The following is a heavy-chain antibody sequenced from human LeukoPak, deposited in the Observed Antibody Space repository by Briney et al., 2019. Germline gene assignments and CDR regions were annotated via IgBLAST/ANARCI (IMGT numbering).Heavy chain of an antibody. D-gene: IGHD2-2*01. Sequence: GGSLRLSCAASGFTFSSYAMSWVRQAPGKGLEWVSVISVSGGSTYYADSVKGRFTISRDNSKNTLYLQMNSLRAEDTAVYYCAKSPGGVVSTSFDNWGQGTLVTVSS. CDR2: ISVSGGST. CDR1: GFTFSSYA. CDR3: AKSPGGVVSTSFDN. J-gene: IGHJ4*02. V-gene: IGHV3-23*01.